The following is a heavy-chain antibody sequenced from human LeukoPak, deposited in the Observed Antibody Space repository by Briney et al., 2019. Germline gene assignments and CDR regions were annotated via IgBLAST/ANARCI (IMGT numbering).Heavy chain of an antibody. Sequence: GGSLRLSCSVSGFIFRDFSMSWVRQAPGKGLEWVAKMNEYGSEIFYVDSVKGRFTISRDNGKKSLYLQMNSLRDEDTAVYYCARDFFAFGGVIALLDYWGQGTLVTVSS. V-gene: IGHV3-7*01. CDR2: MNEYGSEI. J-gene: IGHJ4*02. CDR1: GFIFRDFS. CDR3: ARDFFAFGGVIALLDY. D-gene: IGHD3-16*02.